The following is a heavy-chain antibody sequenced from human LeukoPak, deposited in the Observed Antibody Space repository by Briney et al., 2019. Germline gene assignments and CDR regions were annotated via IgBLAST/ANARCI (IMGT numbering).Heavy chain of an antibody. CDR2: IYSGGST. CDR3: ARAIWSGGKCYFDY. D-gene: IGHD2-15*01. V-gene: IGHV3-53*01. CDR1: GFAVSSKY. J-gene: IGHJ4*02. Sequence: GGSLRLSCAASGFAVSSKYMLWVRQSPGKGLEGVSLIYSGGSTYYADSVKGRFTISRDNSKNTLYLQMNSLRAEDTAVYYCARAIWSGGKCYFDYWGQGTLVTASS.